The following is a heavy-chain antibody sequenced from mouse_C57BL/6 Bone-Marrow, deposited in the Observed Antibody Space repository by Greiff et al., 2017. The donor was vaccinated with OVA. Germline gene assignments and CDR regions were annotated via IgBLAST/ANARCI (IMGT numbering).Heavy chain of an antibody. D-gene: IGHD1-1*02. CDR1: GYTFTDHY. CDR3: AREGGYFFEY. Sequence: VQRVESGAEVVRPGASVKLSCKASGYTFTDHYINWVKQRPGQGLEWIARIYPGSGNTYYNEKFKGKATLTAEKSSNTAYMQLSSLTSEDSAVYFCAREGGYFFEYWDQGTTLTVSS. V-gene: IGHV1-76*01. CDR2: IYPGSGNT. J-gene: IGHJ2*01.